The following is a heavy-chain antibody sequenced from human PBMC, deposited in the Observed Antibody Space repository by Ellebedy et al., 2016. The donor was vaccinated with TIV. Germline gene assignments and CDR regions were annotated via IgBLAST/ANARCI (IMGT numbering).Heavy chain of an antibody. CDR1: GGSINNYI. CDR3: ARVFGYSYVQFDY. V-gene: IGHV4-59*01. D-gene: IGHD5-18*01. CDR2: IYYNGNT. J-gene: IGHJ4*02. Sequence: MPSETLSLTCTVSGGSINNYIWSWIRQAPGKGLEWTGYIYYNGNTKSNPSLKGRVTLSVDTSKNQFSLNLTSATAADTALYYCARVFGYSYVQFDYWGQGALVTVSS.